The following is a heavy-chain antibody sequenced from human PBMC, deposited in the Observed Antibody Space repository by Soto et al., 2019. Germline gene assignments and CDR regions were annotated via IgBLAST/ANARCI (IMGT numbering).Heavy chain of an antibody. J-gene: IGHJ5*02. CDR2: IWYDGSNK. V-gene: IGHV3-33*01. Sequence: GGSLRLSCAASGFTFSSYGMHWVRQAPGKGLEWVAVIWYDGSNKYYADSVKGRFTISRENSKNTLYLQMNSLRAEDTAVYYCARQVVVVAATPFDPWGQGTLVTVSS. CDR3: ARQVVVVAATPFDP. CDR1: GFTFSSYG. D-gene: IGHD2-15*01.